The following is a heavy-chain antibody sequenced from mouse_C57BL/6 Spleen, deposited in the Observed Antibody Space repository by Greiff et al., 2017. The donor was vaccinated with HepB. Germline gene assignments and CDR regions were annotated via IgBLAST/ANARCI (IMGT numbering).Heavy chain of an antibody. CDR2: IHPNSGST. CDR3: ARRLYDYAMDY. V-gene: IGHV1-64*01. CDR1: GYTFTSYW. J-gene: IGHJ4*01. D-gene: IGHD2-3*01. Sequence: QVQLQQPGAELVKPGASVKLSCKASGYTFTSYWMHWVKQRPGQGLEWIGMIHPNSGSTNYNEKFKSKATLTVDKSSSTAYMQLSSLTSEDSAVYYCARRLYDYAMDYWGQGTSVTVSS.